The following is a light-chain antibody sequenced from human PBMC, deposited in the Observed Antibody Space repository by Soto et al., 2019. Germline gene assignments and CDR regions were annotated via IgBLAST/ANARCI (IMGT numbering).Light chain of an antibody. V-gene: IGLV2-8*01. J-gene: IGLJ1*01. CDR2: EVT. CDR1: SRNIGGYEY. CDR3: AAWDDSLNGYV. Sequence: QSALTQPPSASGSPGQSVTISCTGSSRNIGGYEYVSWYQQHPGKAPKLVIYEVTKRPSGVPDRFSGSKSGTSASLAISGLQSEDEADYYCAAWDDSLNGYVFGTGTKVTVL.